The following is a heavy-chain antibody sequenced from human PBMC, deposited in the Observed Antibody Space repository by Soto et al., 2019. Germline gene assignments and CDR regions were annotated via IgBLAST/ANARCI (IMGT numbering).Heavy chain of an antibody. V-gene: IGHV1-18*04. CDR1: GYTFTSYG. D-gene: IGHD4-17*01. CDR3: ARENYGDYVFDT. Sequence: ASVKVSCKASGYTFTSYGISWVRQAPGQGLEWMGWISAYNGNTNYAQKFQGRVTMTTDTSTSTAYMELRSLRSDDTAVYYCARENYGDYVFDTWGQGTLVTVSS. CDR2: ISAYNGNT. J-gene: IGHJ5*02.